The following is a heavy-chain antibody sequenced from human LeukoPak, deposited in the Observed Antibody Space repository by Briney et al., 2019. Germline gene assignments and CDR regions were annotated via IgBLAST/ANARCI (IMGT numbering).Heavy chain of an antibody. V-gene: IGHV4-30-2*01. CDR3: ARVGCSSTRCYRGAFDI. J-gene: IGHJ3*02. Sequence: SETLSLTCTVSGGSISSGGYYWSWIRQPPGKGLEWIGYIYHSGSTYYNPSLKSRVTISVDRSKNQFSLKLSSVTAADTAVYYCARVGCSSTRCYRGAFDIWGQGTTVTVSS. CDR1: GGSISSGGYY. D-gene: IGHD2-2*01. CDR2: IYHSGST.